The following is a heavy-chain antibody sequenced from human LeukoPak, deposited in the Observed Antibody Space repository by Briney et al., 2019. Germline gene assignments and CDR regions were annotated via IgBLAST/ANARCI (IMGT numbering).Heavy chain of an antibody. J-gene: IGHJ3*02. V-gene: IGHV1-45*02. D-gene: IGHD3-10*01. Sequence: SVKVSCKASGYTFTYCYLHWVRQAPGQALEGMGWITPFNGNTNYARKFQDRVTITRDRSMSTAYMELSSLRSEDTAMYYCARSDGSGSFDAFDIWGQGTMVTVSS. CDR1: GYTFTYCY. CDR3: ARSDGSGSFDAFDI. CDR2: ITPFNGNT.